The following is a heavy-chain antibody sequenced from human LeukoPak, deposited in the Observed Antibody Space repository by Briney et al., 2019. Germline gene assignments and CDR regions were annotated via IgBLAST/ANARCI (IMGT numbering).Heavy chain of an antibody. V-gene: IGHV3-30*18. Sequence: GGSLRLSCAASGFTFSSYGMHWVRQAPGKGLEWVAVISYDGSNKYYADSVKGRFTISRDNSKNTLYLQMNSLRAEDTAVYYCAKGSPLRVLEQLPTDAFDIWGQGTMVTVSS. CDR1: GFTFSSYG. CDR3: AKGSPLRVLEQLPTDAFDI. CDR2: ISYDGSNK. J-gene: IGHJ3*02. D-gene: IGHD6-13*01.